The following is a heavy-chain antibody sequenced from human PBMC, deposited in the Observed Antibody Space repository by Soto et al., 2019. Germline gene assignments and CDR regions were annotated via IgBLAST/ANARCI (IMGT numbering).Heavy chain of an antibody. D-gene: IGHD3-22*01. J-gene: IGHJ4*02. CDR3: ARDRTDYYDSSGYYPFDY. Sequence: QVQLVQSGAEVKKPGSSVKVSCKASGGTFSSYAISWVRQAPGHGLEWMGGIIPIFGTANYAQKFQGSVTITADESTSTAYMELSSLRSEDTAVYYCARDRTDYYDSSGYYPFDYWGQGTLVTVAS. CDR2: IIPIFGTA. CDR1: GGTFSSYA. V-gene: IGHV1-69*01.